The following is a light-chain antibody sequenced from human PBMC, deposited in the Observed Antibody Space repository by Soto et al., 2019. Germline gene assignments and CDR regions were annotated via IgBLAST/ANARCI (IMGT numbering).Light chain of an antibody. V-gene: IGKV3-20*01. CDR2: GAS. Sequence: EFVWTQSPGTLSLSPGERATLSCRASRSVSGSSLAWYQQKPVQAPRLLIYGASSRATGIPDRFSGSGSGTDFTLTISRLEPEDFAGYYCQEYGSAPLTFGGVTKVEIK. CDR1: RSVSGSS. J-gene: IGKJ4*01. CDR3: QEYGSAPLT.